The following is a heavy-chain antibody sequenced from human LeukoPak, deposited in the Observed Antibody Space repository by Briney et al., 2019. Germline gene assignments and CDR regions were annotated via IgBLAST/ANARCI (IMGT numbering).Heavy chain of an antibody. CDR2: ISYDGSDK. CDR1: RFTFSNYA. J-gene: IGHJ4*02. V-gene: IGHV3-30*09. CDR3: TTSFHVMVVAATLG. Sequence: GGSLRLSCAASRFTFSNYAMHWVRQAPGKGLEWVAIISYDGSDKYYADSVKGRFAISRDYSNSTLFLQMNSLKTEDTAVYYCTTSFHVMVVAATLGWGQGTLVTVSS. D-gene: IGHD2-15*01.